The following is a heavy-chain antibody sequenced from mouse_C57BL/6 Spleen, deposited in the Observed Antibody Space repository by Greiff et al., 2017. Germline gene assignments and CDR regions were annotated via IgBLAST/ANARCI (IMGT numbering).Heavy chain of an antibody. V-gene: IGHV1-72*01. Sequence: QVQLQQPGAELVKPGASVKLSCKASGYTFTSYWMHWVKQRPGRGLEWIGRIDPNSGGTKYNEKFKSKATLTVDKPSSTAYMQLSSLTSEDSAVYYCGNGYYDYDDGAWFAYWGQGTLVTVSA. CDR1: GYTFTSYW. D-gene: IGHD2-4*01. J-gene: IGHJ3*01. CDR3: GNGYYDYDDGAWFAY. CDR2: IDPNSGGT.